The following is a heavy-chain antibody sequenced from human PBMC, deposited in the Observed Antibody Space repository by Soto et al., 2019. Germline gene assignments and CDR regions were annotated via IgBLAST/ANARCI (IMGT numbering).Heavy chain of an antibody. V-gene: IGHV3-48*03. D-gene: IGHD2-15*01. J-gene: IGHJ6*01. Sequence: GFLRVSGTASGFTYRSYAMNWVRQATGKGLERVSYISSSRSPIYYADSVKGRFTISRDNAKNSLYLQMNSLRAEDTAVYYCASGPDCSGGSCDSGAYYYGRDVCERGTTVTISS. CDR2: ISSSRSPI. CDR3: ASGPDCSGGSCDSGAYYYGRDV. CDR1: GFTYRSYA.